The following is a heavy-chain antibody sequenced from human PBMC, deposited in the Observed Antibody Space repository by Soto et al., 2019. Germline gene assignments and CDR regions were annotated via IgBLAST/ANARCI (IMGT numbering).Heavy chain of an antibody. J-gene: IGHJ6*02. CDR3: ARGPTLMITFGGVLYGMDV. D-gene: IGHD3-16*01. CDR2: INPNSGGT. CDR1: GYTFTGYY. Sequence: ASVKVSCKASGYTFTGYYMHWVRQAPGQGLEWMGWINPNSGGTNYAQKFQGWVTMTRDTSISTAYMELSRLRSDDTAVYYCARGPTLMITFGGVLYGMDVWGQGTTVTVSS. V-gene: IGHV1-2*04.